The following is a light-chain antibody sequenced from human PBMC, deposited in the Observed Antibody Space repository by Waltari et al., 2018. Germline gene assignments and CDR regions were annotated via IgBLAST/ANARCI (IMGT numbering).Light chain of an antibody. J-gene: IGLJ3*02. V-gene: IGLV2-11*01. Sequence: SALTQPRPVSGSPGQSVTISCPGPTNDLGSYNYFSWYQQHPGKAPKLIILDVTKRPSGVPDRLSGSKSGNTASLTISGLRAEDEAEYYCCSYAGSYTWVFGGGTKLTVV. CDR3: CSYAGSYTWV. CDR2: DVT. CDR1: TNDLGSYNY.